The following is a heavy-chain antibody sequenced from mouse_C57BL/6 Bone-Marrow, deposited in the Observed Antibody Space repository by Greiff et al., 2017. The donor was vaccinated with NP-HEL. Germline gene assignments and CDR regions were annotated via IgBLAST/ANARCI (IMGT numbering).Heavy chain of an antibody. CDR1: GYSITSGYY. Sequence: VQLQQSGPGLVKPSQSLSLTCSVTGYSITSGYYWNWIRQFPGNKLEWMGYISYDGSNNYNPSLKNRISITRDTSKNQFFLKLNSVTTEDTATYYCARITTVPHWYFDVWGTGTTVTVSS. CDR2: ISYDGSN. CDR3: ARITTVPHWYFDV. D-gene: IGHD1-1*01. V-gene: IGHV3-6*01. J-gene: IGHJ1*03.